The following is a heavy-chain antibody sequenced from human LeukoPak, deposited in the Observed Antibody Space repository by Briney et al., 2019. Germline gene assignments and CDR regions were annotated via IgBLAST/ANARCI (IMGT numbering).Heavy chain of an antibody. D-gene: IGHD3-22*01. CDR1: GFIFSNYG. Sequence: GGSLRLPCAASGFIFSNYGMHWVRQAPGKGLEWVAFIRYDGSNKYHADSVKGRFTISRDNSKNTLYLQMSSLRAEDTAVYYCAKDYYDSSGYFRVPHVSDYRGQGTLVTVSS. J-gene: IGHJ4*02. V-gene: IGHV3-30*02. CDR2: IRYDGSNK. CDR3: AKDYYDSSGYFRVPHVSDY.